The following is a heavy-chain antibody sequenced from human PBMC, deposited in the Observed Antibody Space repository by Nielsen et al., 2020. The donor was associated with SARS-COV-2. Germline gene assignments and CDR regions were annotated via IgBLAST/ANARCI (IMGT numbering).Heavy chain of an antibody. CDR2: IKSKTDGGTT. CDR3: TTVATYYDFWSGYYLGY. J-gene: IGHJ4*02. Sequence: WIRQPPGKGLGWVGRIKSKTDGGTTDYAAPVKGRFTISRDDSKNTLYLQMNSLKTEDTAVYYCTTVATYYDFWSGYYLGYWGQGTLVTVSS. V-gene: IGHV3-15*01. D-gene: IGHD3-3*01.